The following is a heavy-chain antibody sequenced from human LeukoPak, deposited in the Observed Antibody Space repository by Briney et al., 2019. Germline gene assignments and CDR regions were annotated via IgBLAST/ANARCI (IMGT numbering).Heavy chain of an antibody. CDR3: ARDAYYDFWSGYYADRTGVHAFDI. D-gene: IGHD3-3*01. CDR2: INPSGGST. CDR1: GYTFTSYY. V-gene: IGHV1-46*01. J-gene: IGHJ3*02. Sequence: ASVKISCKASGYTFTSYYMHWVRQAPGQGLEWMGIINPSGGSTSYAQKFQGRVTMTRDTSTSTVYMELSSLRSEDTAVYYCARDAYYDFWSGYYADRTGVHAFDIWGQGTMVTVSS.